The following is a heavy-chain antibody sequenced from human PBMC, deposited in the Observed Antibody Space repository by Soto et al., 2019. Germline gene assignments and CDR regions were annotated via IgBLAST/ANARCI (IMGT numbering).Heavy chain of an antibody. CDR2: IIPLFRTP. V-gene: IGHV1-69*13. CDR3: ARDGTLYDTNSYYYLY. Sequence: ASVKVSCKATGGTFSNYGVNWVRQAPGQGLEWMGGIIPLFRTPKYAQKFQGRVTITADDSTRTVYMELSSLRSEDTAVYYCARDGTLYDTNSYYYLYWSQGTLVTVSS. J-gene: IGHJ4*02. D-gene: IGHD3-22*01. CDR1: GGTFSNYG.